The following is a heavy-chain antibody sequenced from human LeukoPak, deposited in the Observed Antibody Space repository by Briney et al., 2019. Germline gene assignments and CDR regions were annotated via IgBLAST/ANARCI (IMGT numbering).Heavy chain of an antibody. V-gene: IGHV4-61*02. CDR2: IYTSGST. Sequence: SETLSLTCTVSGGSISSGSNYWSWIRQPAGKGLEWIGRIYTSGSTNYNPSLKSRVTISVDTSKNQFSLKLSSVTAADTAVYYCARIAMVAATQWFDPWGQGTLVTVSS. D-gene: IGHD2-15*01. CDR3: ARIAMVAATQWFDP. CDR1: GGSISSGSNY. J-gene: IGHJ5*02.